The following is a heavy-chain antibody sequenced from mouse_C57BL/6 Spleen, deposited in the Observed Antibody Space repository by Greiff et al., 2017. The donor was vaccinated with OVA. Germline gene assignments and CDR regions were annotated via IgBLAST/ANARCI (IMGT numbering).Heavy chain of an antibody. V-gene: IGHV1-82*01. CDR1: GYAFSSSW. J-gene: IGHJ4*01. CDR2: IYPGDGDT. CDR3: AREGYYGNYLYAMDD. Sequence: VQLQQSGPELVKPGASVKISCKASGYAFSSSWMNWVKQRPGQGLEWIGRIYPGDGDTNYNGKFKGKATLTADKSSSTAYMQLRSLTSEDSAVYVYAREGYYGNYLYAMDDWGQGTSVTVSS. D-gene: IGHD2-1*01.